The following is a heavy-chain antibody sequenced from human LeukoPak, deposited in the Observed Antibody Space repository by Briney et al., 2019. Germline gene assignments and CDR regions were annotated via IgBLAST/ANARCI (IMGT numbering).Heavy chain of an antibody. CDR1: KFIFSNYW. CDR3: ARERGYSYVDY. D-gene: IGHD5-18*01. V-gene: IGHV3-7*01. Sequence: GGSLRLSCAASKFIFSNYWMTWVRQAPGKGLEWVANIKQDGSEKYYVDSVKGRFAISRDNAKNSLYLQMNSLRAEDTAVYYCARERGYSYVDYWGQGTLVTVSS. J-gene: IGHJ4*02. CDR2: IKQDGSEK.